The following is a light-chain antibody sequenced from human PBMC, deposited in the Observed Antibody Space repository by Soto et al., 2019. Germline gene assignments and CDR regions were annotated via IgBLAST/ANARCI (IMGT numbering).Light chain of an antibody. CDR3: FSYAGSTTWV. CDR2: EAS. Sequence: QSALTQPASVSVAPGQSITISCTGTSSDIGSYNFVSWYQQRPGKAPKLMIFEASKRPSGVPYRFSGSKSANTASLTISGLQAEEEADYYCFSYAGSTTWVFGGGTKLTVL. J-gene: IGLJ3*02. CDR1: SSDIGSYNF. V-gene: IGLV2-23*01.